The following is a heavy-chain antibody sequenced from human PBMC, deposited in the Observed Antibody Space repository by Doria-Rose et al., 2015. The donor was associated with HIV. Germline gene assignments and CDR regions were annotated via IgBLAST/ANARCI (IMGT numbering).Heavy chain of an antibody. V-gene: IGHV4-34*01. Sequence: QVQLQESGAGLVKPLETLSLTCAVFGGSFSGYYWSWIRQPPGKGLEWIGEINHSGSTNYKTSLKSRVTISLDTYKNLFSLKLRSVTAADTAVYYCARGLLRGGWNDVDYYYGMDVWGQGTTVTVSS. CDR1: GGSFSGYY. D-gene: IGHD1-1*01. CDR2: INHSGST. CDR3: ARGLLRGGWNDVDYYYGMDV. J-gene: IGHJ6*02.